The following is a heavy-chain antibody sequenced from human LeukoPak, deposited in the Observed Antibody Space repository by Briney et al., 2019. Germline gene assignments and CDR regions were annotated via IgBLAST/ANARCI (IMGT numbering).Heavy chain of an antibody. Sequence: GGSLRLSCAASGLTFSSYAFHWVRQTPGKGLEWVAVISSDETNKYYADSVKGRFTISRDNSKNTLYLQMNSLRAEDTAVYYCARPLMYYYGSETYFWFDPWGQGTLVTVSS. CDR2: ISSDETNK. CDR1: GLTFSSYA. J-gene: IGHJ5*02. V-gene: IGHV3-30*04. D-gene: IGHD3-10*01. CDR3: ARPLMYYYGSETYFWFDP.